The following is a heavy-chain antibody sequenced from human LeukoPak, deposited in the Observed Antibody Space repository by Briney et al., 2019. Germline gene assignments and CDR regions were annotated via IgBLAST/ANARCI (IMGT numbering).Heavy chain of an antibody. CDR3: AGHFGAWHYFAY. D-gene: IGHD3-3*01. CDR1: GGTFSSYA. J-gene: IGHJ4*02. CDR2: IIPIFGTA. V-gene: IGHV1-69*13. Sequence: ASVKVSCKASGGTFSSYAISWVRQAPGQGLEWMGGIIPIFGTANYAQKFQGRVTITADESTSTAYMELSSLRSEDTAVYYCAGHFGAWHYFAYWGQGTLVTVSS.